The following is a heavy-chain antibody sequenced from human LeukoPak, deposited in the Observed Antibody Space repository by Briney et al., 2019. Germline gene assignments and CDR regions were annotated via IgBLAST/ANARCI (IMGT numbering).Heavy chain of an antibody. CDR1: GYTITGYY. J-gene: IGHJ3*02. D-gene: IGHD5-18*01. Sequence: ASVKVSCKASGYTITGYYMHWVRQAPGQGLEWMGRINPNTGDTNSARKFQGRVTMTRDTSISTVYMELSRLRSDDTAVYYCARSRSGYSYDHAAFEIWGQGTMVTVSS. CDR2: INPNTGDT. CDR3: ARSRSGYSYDHAAFEI. V-gene: IGHV1-2*06.